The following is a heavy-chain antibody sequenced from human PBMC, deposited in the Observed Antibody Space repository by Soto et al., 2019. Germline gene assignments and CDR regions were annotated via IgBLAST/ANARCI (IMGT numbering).Heavy chain of an antibody. V-gene: IGHV4-59*01. Sequence: SETLSLTCTVSGGSISSYYWSWIRQPPGKGLEWIGYIYYSGSTNYNPSLKSRVTISVDTSKNQFSLKLSSVTAADTAVYYCARGFFYSTYYYYYMDVWGKGTTVTVSS. J-gene: IGHJ6*03. CDR1: GGSISSYY. D-gene: IGHD4-4*01. CDR3: ARGFFYSTYYYYYMDV. CDR2: IYYSGST.